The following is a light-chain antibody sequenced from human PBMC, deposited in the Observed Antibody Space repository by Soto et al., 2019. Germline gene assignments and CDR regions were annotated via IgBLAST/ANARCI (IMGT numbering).Light chain of an antibody. CDR1: QDIGNC. CDR2: DAS. J-gene: IGKJ2*01. CDR3: QKCGHLPYT. V-gene: IGKV1-33*01. Sequence: DIQMTLSPSSLSASVGVRVTITCQASQDIGNCLNWYQQKLGNAPNLLIYDASNLETGVTTRFSGSASETDFTFTSSSLQPEDTATYYCQKCGHLPYTFGQGTKLEIK.